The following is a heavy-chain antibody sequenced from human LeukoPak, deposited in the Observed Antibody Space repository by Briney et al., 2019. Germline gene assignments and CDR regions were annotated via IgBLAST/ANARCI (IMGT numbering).Heavy chain of an antibody. CDR1: GGSFSGYY. J-gene: IGHJ6*02. D-gene: IGHD3-10*01. CDR2: INHSGST. V-gene: IGHV4-34*01. CDR3: ASRRITMVRGVITRPYYYYGMDV. Sequence: ETLSLTCAVYGGSFSGYYWSWIRQPPGKGLEWIGEINHSGSTNYNPSLKSRVTISVDTSKNQFSLKLSSVTAADTAVYYCASRRITMVRGVITRPYYYYGMDVWGQGTTVTVSS.